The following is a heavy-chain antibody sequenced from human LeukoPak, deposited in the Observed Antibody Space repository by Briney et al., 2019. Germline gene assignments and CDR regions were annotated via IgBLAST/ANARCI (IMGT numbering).Heavy chain of an antibody. D-gene: IGHD4-17*01. J-gene: IGHJ5*02. V-gene: IGHV1-69*05. CDR3: ARDVHGDYGSGWFDP. Sequence: SVKVSCKTSGGTFNNSAISWVRQAPGQGLEWLGGIIPLFGTAGYAQKCQGRVTVTKDESTRTVYLELTSLTSDDTAVYYCARDVHGDYGSGWFDPWGQGTLVSVSS. CDR2: IIPLFGTA. CDR1: GGTFNNSA.